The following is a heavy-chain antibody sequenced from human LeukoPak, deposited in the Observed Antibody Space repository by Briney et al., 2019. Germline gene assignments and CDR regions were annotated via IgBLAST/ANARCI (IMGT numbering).Heavy chain of an antibody. CDR1: GYIFTSYW. CDR3: AGTRDRDGMDV. Sequence: GASLKISCQGSGYIFTSYWIGRVRPVPGKGLEWMGVIYPGDSDTIYSPSFQGQVTISADKSISTAYLQWSSLKASDTAMYYCAGTRDRDGMDVWGQGTTVTVSS. J-gene: IGHJ6*02. V-gene: IGHV5-51*01. D-gene: IGHD1-1*01. CDR2: IYPGDSDT.